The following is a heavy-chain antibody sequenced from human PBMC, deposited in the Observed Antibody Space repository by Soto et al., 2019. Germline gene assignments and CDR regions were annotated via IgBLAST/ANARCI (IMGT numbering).Heavy chain of an antibody. CDR3: AKEVGATTGYYYGMDV. D-gene: IGHD1-26*01. J-gene: IGHJ6*02. CDR2: ISYDGSNK. Sequence: GSLRLSCAASGFTFSSYGMHWVRQAPGKGLEWVAVISYDGSNKYYADSVKGRFTISRDNSKNTLYLQMNSLRAEDTAVYYCAKEVGATTGYYYGMDVWGQGTTVTVSS. V-gene: IGHV3-30*18. CDR1: GFTFSSYG.